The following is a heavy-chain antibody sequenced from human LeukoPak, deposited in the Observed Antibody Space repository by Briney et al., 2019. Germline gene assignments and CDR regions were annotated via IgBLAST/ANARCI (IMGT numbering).Heavy chain of an antibody. Sequence: SETLSLTCAVYGGSFSGYYWSWIRQPPGKGLEWIGEINHSGSTNYNPSLKSRVTISVDTSKYQFSLKLSSVTAADTAVYYCARGLNPLYYFDYWGQGTLVTVSS. V-gene: IGHV4-34*01. CDR1: GGSFSGYY. J-gene: IGHJ4*02. CDR2: INHSGST. CDR3: ARGLNPLYYFDY.